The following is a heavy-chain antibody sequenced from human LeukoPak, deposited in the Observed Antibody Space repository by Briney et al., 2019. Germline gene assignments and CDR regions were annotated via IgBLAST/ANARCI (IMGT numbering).Heavy chain of an antibody. CDR3: AREDYDSSGTPGGDDAFDI. D-gene: IGHD3-22*01. CDR1: GGTFSSYA. Sequence: SVKVSCKASGGTFSSYAISWVRQAPGQGLEWMGVIIPIFGTANYAQKFQGRVTITADESTSTAYMELSSLRSEDTAVYYCAREDYDSSGTPGGDDAFDIWGQGTMVTVSS. J-gene: IGHJ3*02. V-gene: IGHV1-69*13. CDR2: IIPIFGTA.